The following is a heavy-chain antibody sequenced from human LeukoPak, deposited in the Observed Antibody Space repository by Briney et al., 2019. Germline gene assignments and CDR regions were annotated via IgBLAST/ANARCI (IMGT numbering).Heavy chain of an antibody. CDR3: AASLYYDFWSGYEDY. V-gene: IGHV1-2*02. D-gene: IGHD3-3*01. Sequence: ASVKVSCKASGGTFSSYAISWVRQAPGQGLEWMGWINPNSGGTNYAQKFQGRVTMTRDTSISTAYMELSRLRSDDTAVYYCAASLYYDFWSGYEDYWGQGTLVTVSS. CDR1: GGTFSSYA. CDR2: INPNSGGT. J-gene: IGHJ4*02.